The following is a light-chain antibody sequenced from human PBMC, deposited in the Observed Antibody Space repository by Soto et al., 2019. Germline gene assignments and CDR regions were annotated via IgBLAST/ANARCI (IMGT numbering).Light chain of an antibody. J-gene: IGLJ1*01. CDR3: SSYAGSNNFV. V-gene: IGLV2-8*01. Sequence: QSALTQPPSASGSPGQSVTISCTGTSSDIGAYIYVSWYQQHPGKAPKLMISEASRRPSGVPERFPGSKSGNTASLTVSGLQADDEAHYYCSSYAGSNNFVFGTGTKVTVL. CDR2: EAS. CDR1: SSDIGAYIY.